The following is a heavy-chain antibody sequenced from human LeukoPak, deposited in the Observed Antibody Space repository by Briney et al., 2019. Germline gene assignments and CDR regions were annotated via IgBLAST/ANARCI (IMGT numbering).Heavy chain of an antibody. J-gene: IGHJ5*02. Sequence: PSETLSPTCTVSGGSINKYFWNWIRQPAGKGLEWIGRISVSGTTNYNPSLKSRITMSVNTSKNQFSLKLRSVTAADTAVYYCARGSYIPTMGSQPSGFDPWGQGTLVTVSS. CDR2: ISVSGTT. CDR3: ARGSYIPTMGSQPSGFDP. D-gene: IGHD1-26*01. V-gene: IGHV4-4*07. CDR1: GGSINKYF.